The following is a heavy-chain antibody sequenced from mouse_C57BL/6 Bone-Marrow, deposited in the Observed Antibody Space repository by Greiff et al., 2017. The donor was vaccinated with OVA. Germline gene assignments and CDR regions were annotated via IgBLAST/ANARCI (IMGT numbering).Heavy chain of an antibody. CDR1: GFTFTDYE. CDR2: IDTETGGT. CDR3: TRGYSSYDAMDY. Sequence: VQLQQSGAELVRPGASVTLSCKASGFTFTDYEMHWVQQTPGNGLEWIGDIDTETGGTAYNQKFKGKAILTADKAYSTAYMELRSLTSEDSAVYYCTRGYSSYDAMDYWGQGTAVTVSS. D-gene: IGHD2-5*01. J-gene: IGHJ4*01. V-gene: IGHV1-15*01.